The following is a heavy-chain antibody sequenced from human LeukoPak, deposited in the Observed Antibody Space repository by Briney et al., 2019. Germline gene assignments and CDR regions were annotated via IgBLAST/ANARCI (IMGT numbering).Heavy chain of an antibody. Sequence: PSETLSLTCSVSGGSISSSSYYWGWIRQPPGKGLEWIGSIYYNGSTYYNPSLKSRVTISVDTSKNQFSLNLSSVTAADTAVYYCARRKMVRGVRALRGDYMDVWGKGTTVTISS. V-gene: IGHV4-39*01. CDR3: ARRKMVRGVRALRGDYMDV. CDR1: GGSISSSSYY. J-gene: IGHJ6*03. D-gene: IGHD3-10*01. CDR2: IYYNGST.